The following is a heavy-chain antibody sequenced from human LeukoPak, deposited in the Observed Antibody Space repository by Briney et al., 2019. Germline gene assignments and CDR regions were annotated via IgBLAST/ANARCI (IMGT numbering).Heavy chain of an antibody. J-gene: IGHJ6*02. V-gene: IGHV3-53*01. D-gene: IGHD6-13*01. CDR3: ATRRSAGYYYGMDV. Sequence: GGSLGLSCAASGFTVSSNCMSWARQAPGKGLEWVSIIYGGGNTYYADSVMGRFTISRDNSKNTLYLQITGLRAEDTAVYYCATRRSAGYYYGMDVWGQGTTVTVSS. CDR1: GFTVSSNC. CDR2: IYGGGNT.